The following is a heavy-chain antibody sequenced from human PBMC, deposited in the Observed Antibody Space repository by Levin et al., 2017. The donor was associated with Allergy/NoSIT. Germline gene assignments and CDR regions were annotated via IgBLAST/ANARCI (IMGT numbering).Heavy chain of an antibody. V-gene: IGHV3-30-3*01. D-gene: IGHD7-27*01. J-gene: IGHJ3*02. CDR2: ISYDGGNK. CDR3: AGAKLGPDVFDI. CDR1: GFTFSNYA. Sequence: PGGSLRLSCAASGFTFSNYAMHWVRQAPGKGLEWVALISYDGGNKYYADSVKGRFTISRDTSKNTLYLQMNSLRAEDTAVYYCAGAKLGPDVFDIWCQGTMVTVSS.